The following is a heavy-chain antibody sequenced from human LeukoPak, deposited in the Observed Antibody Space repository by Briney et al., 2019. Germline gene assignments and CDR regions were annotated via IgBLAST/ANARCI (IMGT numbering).Heavy chain of an antibody. CDR1: GYSFASFW. Sequence: GESLKISCKGSGYSFASFWIGWVRQMPGKGLEWMGIIYPGDSDTRYSPSFQGQVTISADKSISTAYLQWSSLKASDTAMYYCARPTSGYSYGYNYWGQGTLVTVSS. J-gene: IGHJ4*02. V-gene: IGHV5-51*01. CDR2: IYPGDSDT. D-gene: IGHD5-18*01. CDR3: ARPTSGYSYGYNY.